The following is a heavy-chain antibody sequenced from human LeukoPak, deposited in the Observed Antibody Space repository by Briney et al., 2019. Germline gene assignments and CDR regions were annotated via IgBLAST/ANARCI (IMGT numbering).Heavy chain of an antibody. J-gene: IGHJ4*02. D-gene: IGHD3-22*01. CDR1: GFTFSSHA. CDR3: ARDTLDYYDSSGYFAQFDY. CDR2: ISYDGSNK. V-gene: IGHV3-30*01. Sequence: GGSLRLSCAASGFTFSSHAMHWVRQAPGKGLEWVAVISYDGSNKYYADSVKGRFTISRDNSKNTLYLQMNSLRAEDTAVYYCARDTLDYYDSSGYFAQFDYWGQGTLVTVSS.